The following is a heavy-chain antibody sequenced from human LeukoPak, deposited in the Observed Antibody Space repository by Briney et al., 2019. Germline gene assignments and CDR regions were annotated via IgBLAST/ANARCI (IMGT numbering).Heavy chain of an antibody. CDR2: ISSGGSSM. CDR3: ASSRYDSSGYYGIIGY. D-gene: IGHD3-22*01. V-gene: IGHV3-11*04. CDR1: GFTSSDYY. Sequence: GGSLRLSCAASGFTSSDYYMSWIRQAPGKGLEWVSYISSGGSSMFYADSVKGRFTISRDNAKNSLYLQMNSLRAEDTAVYYCASSRYDSSGYYGIIGYWGQGTLVTVSS. J-gene: IGHJ4*02.